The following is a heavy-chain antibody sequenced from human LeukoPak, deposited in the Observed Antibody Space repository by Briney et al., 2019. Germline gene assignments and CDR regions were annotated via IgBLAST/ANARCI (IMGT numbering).Heavy chain of an antibody. V-gene: IGHV3-49*04. D-gene: IGHD2-2*01. CDR1: GFNFRDYA. CDR3: ARGGDFGVPAPLKIDAFDL. J-gene: IGHJ3*01. Sequence: LPGRSLRLSCTAFGFNFRDYAFSWVRQAPGKGLEWVGFIRTKTFAETTEYAESVKGRFSISRDNSKSIAYLQMDNLKTGDTAVYYCARGGDFGVPAPLKIDAFDLWGQGTMVTVSS. CDR2: IRTKTFAETT.